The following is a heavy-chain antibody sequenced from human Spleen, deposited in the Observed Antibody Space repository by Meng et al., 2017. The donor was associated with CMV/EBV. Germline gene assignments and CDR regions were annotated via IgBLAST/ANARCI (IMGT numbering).Heavy chain of an antibody. J-gene: IGHJ5*02. CDR2: INLSSGST. CDR1: GYSFTSYY. Sequence: ASVKVSCKASGYSFTSYYMHWVRQAPGQGLEWMGIINLSSGSTHYAQKFQGRVTMTRDTSTSTVYMDLSSLRSEDTAVYYCARSVRVTMIVVETYNWFDPWGQGTLVTVSS. V-gene: IGHV1-46*01. D-gene: IGHD3-22*01. CDR3: ARSVRVTMIVVETYNWFDP.